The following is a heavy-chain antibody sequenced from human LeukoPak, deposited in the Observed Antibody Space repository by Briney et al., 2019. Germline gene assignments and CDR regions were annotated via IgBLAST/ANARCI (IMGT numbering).Heavy chain of an antibody. V-gene: IGHV3-53*01. CDR1: GFTVSSNY. CDR3: ARDRLLGSGTNYYYGIEV. Sequence: GGSLRLSCAASGFTVSSNYMSWVRQAPGKGLEWVSVICSGGSTYYADSVKGRFTISRDNSKNTLYLQMNSLRAEDTAVYYCARDRLLGSGTNYYYGIEVWGQGTTVTVS. CDR2: ICSGGST. J-gene: IGHJ6*02. D-gene: IGHD3-10*01.